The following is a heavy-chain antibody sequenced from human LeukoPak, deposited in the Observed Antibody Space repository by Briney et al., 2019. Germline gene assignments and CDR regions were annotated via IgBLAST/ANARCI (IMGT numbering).Heavy chain of an antibody. CDR1: GGSINSYY. CDR2: IYSSGAT. D-gene: IGHD6-19*01. Sequence: SETLSLTCTVSGGSINSYYWSWIRQPAGKGLEWIGRIYSSGATNYNPSLKSRVTMSVDTSKNQFSLKLNSVTAADTAVYFCARVSSGWSSYFDYWGQGTLVTASS. J-gene: IGHJ4*02. V-gene: IGHV4-4*07. CDR3: ARVSSGWSSYFDY.